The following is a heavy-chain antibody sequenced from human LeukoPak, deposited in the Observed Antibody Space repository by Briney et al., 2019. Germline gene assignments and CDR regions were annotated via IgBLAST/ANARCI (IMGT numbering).Heavy chain of an antibody. V-gene: IGHV3-74*01. CDR3: ARTHGPYYYDSSGYYQSSASVYYFDY. CDR1: GFTFSSYW. J-gene: IGHJ4*02. CDR2: INSVGSST. D-gene: IGHD3-22*01. Sequence: GGSLRLSCAASGFTFSSYWMHWVRQAPGKGLVWVSRINSVGSSTSYADSVKGRFTISRDNAKNTLYLQMNSLRAEDTAVYYCARTHGPYYYDSSGYYQSSASVYYFDYWGQGTLVTVSS.